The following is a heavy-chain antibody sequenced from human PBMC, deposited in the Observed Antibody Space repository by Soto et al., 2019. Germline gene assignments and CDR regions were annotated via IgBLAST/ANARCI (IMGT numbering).Heavy chain of an antibody. CDR2: FSGYNGHT. V-gene: IGHV1-18*04. J-gene: IGHJ4*02. D-gene: IGHD6-6*01. CDR3: ARSLAGRPGDY. Sequence: QVQLVQSGAEVKKPGASVRVSCKSSGYTFPSYHIGWVRQAPGQGLKWMGWFSGYNGHTNSAQKVPGRVPMTIDTSTSTAYMELRSLTSADTAVYSCARSLAGRPGDYWGPGTLVTVSS. CDR1: GYTFPSYH.